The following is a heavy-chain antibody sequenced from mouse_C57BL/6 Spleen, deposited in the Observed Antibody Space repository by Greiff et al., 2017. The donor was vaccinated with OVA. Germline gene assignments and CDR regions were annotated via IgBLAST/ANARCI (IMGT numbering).Heavy chain of an antibody. CDR2: IDPENGDT. CDR1: GFNIKDDY. J-gene: IGHJ2*01. V-gene: IGHV14-4*01. Sequence: VQLQQSGAELVRPGASVKLSCTASGFNIKDDYMHWVKQRPEQGLEWIGWIDPENGDTEYASKFQGKATITADTSSNTAYLQLSRLTSDDTAVYYCTTKDDGYSYYFDYWGQGTTLTVSS. CDR3: TTKDDGYSYYFDY. D-gene: IGHD2-3*01.